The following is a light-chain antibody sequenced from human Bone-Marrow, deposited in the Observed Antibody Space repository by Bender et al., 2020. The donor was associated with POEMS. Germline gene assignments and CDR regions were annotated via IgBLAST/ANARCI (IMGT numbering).Light chain of an antibody. CDR3: AVWDDSLNGWV. V-gene: IGLV1-44*01. CDR2: SSH. CDR1: GSNIGAHA. Sequence: QSVLTQPPSVSGAPGQRVTISCTGSGSNIGAHAVNWYQHLPGPAPKLLIYSSHRRPSEVPDRFSGSRSGTSASLAISGLQSEDEADYYCAVWDDSLNGWVFGGGTKLTVL. J-gene: IGLJ3*02.